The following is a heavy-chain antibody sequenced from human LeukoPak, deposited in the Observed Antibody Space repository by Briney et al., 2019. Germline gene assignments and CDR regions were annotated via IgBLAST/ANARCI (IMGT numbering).Heavy chain of an antibody. Sequence: PSQTLSLTCTVSGGSISSGDYYWSWIRQPPGKGLEWIGYVYYSGSTYYNPSLKSRVTISVDTSKNQFSLKLSSVTAADTAVYYCARDLLNEGNHLDYWGQGTLVTVSS. CDR1: GGSISSGDYY. CDR3: ARDLLNEGNHLDY. D-gene: IGHD4-23*01. CDR2: VYYSGST. V-gene: IGHV4-30-4*01. J-gene: IGHJ4*02.